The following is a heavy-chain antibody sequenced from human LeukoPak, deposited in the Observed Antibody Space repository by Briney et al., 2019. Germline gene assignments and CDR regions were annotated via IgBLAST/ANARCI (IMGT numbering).Heavy chain of an antibody. Sequence: GGSLRLSCAASGFTFTSYAMSWVRQAPGKGLEWVSAISGSGGSTYYADSVKGRFTISRDNSTSTLFLQMNSLRAEDTAVYYCAKDPRVGSRVATPCHWGQGTLVTVSS. CDR1: GFTFTSYA. D-gene: IGHD5-24*01. CDR2: ISGSGGST. J-gene: IGHJ4*02. CDR3: AKDPRVGSRVATPCH. V-gene: IGHV3-23*01.